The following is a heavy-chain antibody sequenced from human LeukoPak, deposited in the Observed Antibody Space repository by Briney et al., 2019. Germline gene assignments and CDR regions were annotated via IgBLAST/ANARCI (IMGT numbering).Heavy chain of an antibody. J-gene: IGHJ3*02. Sequence: ASVKVSCKASGYTFTSYDINWVRQATGQGLEWMGWMNPNSGNTGYAQKFQGRVTMTRNTSISTAYMELSSLRSEDTAVYYCAKVSVWLGSGAFDIWGQGTMVTGPS. CDR1: GYTFTSYD. D-gene: IGHD3-16*01. CDR3: AKVSVWLGSGAFDI. V-gene: IGHV1-8*01. CDR2: MNPNSGNT.